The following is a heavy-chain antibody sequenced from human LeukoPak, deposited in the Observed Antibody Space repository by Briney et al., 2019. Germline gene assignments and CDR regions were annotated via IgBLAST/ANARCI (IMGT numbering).Heavy chain of an antibody. V-gene: IGHV3-23*01. CDR1: GFIFSSYA. CDR3: AKDLGYFDWLDAFDI. Sequence: GGSLRLSCAASGFIFSSYAMSWVRQAPGKGLEWVSAISGSGGSTYYADSVKGRFTTSRDNSKNTLYLQMNSLRAEDTAVYYCAKDLGYFDWLDAFDIWGQGTMVTVSS. D-gene: IGHD3-9*01. CDR2: ISGSGGST. J-gene: IGHJ3*02.